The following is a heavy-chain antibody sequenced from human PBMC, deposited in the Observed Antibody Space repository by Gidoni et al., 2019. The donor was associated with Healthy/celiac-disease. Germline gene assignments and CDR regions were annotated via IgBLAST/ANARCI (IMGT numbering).Heavy chain of an antibody. Sequence: QVQLVQSGAEVKKPGASVKVSCKASGYTFTGYYMHWVRQAPGQGLEWMGWINPNSGGTNYAQKFQGRVTMTRDTSISTAYMELSRLRSDDTAVYYCARDGALIAVAGTFDYWGQGTLVTVSS. CDR1: GYTFTGYY. J-gene: IGHJ4*02. V-gene: IGHV1-2*02. CDR3: ARDGALIAVAGTFDY. D-gene: IGHD6-19*01. CDR2: INPNSGGT.